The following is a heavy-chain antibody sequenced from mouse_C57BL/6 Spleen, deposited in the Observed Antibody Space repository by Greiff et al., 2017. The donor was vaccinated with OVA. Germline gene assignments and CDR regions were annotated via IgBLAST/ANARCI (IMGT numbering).Heavy chain of an antibody. CDR2: IHPNSGST. Sequence: VQLQQPGAELVKPGASVKLSCKASGYTFTSYWMHWVKQRPGQGLEWIGMIHPNSGSTNYNEKFKSKATLTVDKSSSTAYMQLSSLTSEDSAVYYWARDGNYVGYYAMDYWGQGTSVTVSS. J-gene: IGHJ4*01. CDR1: GYTFTSYW. CDR3: ARDGNYVGYYAMDY. D-gene: IGHD2-1*01. V-gene: IGHV1-64*01.